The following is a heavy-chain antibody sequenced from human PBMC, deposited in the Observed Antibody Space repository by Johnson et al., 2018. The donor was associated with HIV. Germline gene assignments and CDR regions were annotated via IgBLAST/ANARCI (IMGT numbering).Heavy chain of an antibody. CDR2: ISTSGSTI. CDR3: ARGPYYYDNFGFFGAFDI. V-gene: IGHV3-11*04. D-gene: IGHD3-22*01. Sequence: QVQLVESGGGLVKPGGSLRLSCAASGFTFSDYYMSWIRQAPGKGLEWISYISTSGSTIYYADSVKGRFTISRDNSKNTLFLQMNSLRAEDTAVYYCARGPYYYDNFGFFGAFDIWGQGTVVTVSS. J-gene: IGHJ3*02. CDR1: GFTFSDYY.